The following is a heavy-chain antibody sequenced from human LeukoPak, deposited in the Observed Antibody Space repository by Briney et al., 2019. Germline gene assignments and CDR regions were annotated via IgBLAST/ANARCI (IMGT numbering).Heavy chain of an antibody. CDR2: ISSTSTSI. J-gene: IGHJ4*02. Sequence: GGSLRLPCSASGFSFNYYNMNWVRQAPGKGLEWVSYISSTSTSIYYADSVMGRFSISRDKNSLYLQMNSLRADDTAVYYCATYPGYTYEVEAPRPARGYWGQGTLVTVSS. D-gene: IGHD5-18*01. CDR1: GFSFNYYN. V-gene: IGHV3-48*01. CDR3: ATYPGYTYEVEAPRPARGY.